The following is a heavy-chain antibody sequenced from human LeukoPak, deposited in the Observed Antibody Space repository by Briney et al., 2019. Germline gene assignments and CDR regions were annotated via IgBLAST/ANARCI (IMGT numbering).Heavy chain of an antibody. CDR1: AASISSSSHH. Sequence: PSETLSLTCTISAASISSSSHHWGWIRQSPGKGLEWIGSIYYGQTIYYNPSLNSRVTISVFTSKDQFTLQLNSVTAADTAVYYCVRHDGRGGATMGAFASWGQGSLVTVSS. D-gene: IGHD4/OR15-4a*01. CDR3: VRHDGRGGATMGAFAS. CDR2: IYYGQTI. V-gene: IGHV4-39*01. J-gene: IGHJ5*01.